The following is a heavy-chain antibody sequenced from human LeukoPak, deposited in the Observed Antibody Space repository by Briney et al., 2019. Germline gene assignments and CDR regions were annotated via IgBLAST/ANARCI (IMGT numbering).Heavy chain of an antibody. CDR2: ISAYNGNT. CDR3: ARGVNYCSSTSCYEVDY. V-gene: IGHV1-18*01. D-gene: IGHD2-2*01. Sequence: ASVKVSCKASGYTFTSYGISWVRQAHGQGLEWMGWISAYNGNTNYAQKLQGRVTMTTDTSTSTAYMELRSVRSDDTAVYCCARGVNYCSSTSCYEVDYWGQGTLVTVSS. J-gene: IGHJ4*02. CDR1: GYTFTSYG.